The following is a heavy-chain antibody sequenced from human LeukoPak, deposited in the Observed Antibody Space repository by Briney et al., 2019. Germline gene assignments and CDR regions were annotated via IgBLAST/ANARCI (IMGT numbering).Heavy chain of an antibody. J-gene: IGHJ6*02. CDR1: GGSFSGYY. D-gene: IGHD3-22*01. V-gene: IGHV4-34*01. Sequence: SETLSLTCAVYGGSFSGYYWSWIRQPPGKGLEWIGEINHSGSTNYNPSLKSRVTISVDTSKNQFSLKLSSVTAVDTAVYYCARDDYYDSSGYYYYGMDVWGQGTTVTVSS. CDR2: INHSGST. CDR3: ARDDYYDSSGYYYYGMDV.